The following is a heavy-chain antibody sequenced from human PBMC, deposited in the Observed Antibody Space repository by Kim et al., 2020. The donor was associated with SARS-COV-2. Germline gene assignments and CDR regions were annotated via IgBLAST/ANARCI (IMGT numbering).Heavy chain of an antibody. CDR2: IWYDGSNK. CDR1: GFTFSSYA. Sequence: GGSLRLSCAASGFTFSSYAMHWVRQAPGKGLEWVAVIWYDGSNKYYADSVRGRFTISRDNSKNTLYLQMNSLRAEDTAVYYCAQIHGWGRRYGMDVWGQGTTVTVSS. J-gene: IGHJ6*02. V-gene: IGHV3-33*01. D-gene: IGHD1-26*01. CDR3: AQIHGWGRRYGMDV.